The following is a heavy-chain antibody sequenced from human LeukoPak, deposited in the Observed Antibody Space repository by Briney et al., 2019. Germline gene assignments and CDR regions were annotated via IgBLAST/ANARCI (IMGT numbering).Heavy chain of an antibody. CDR2: IIPIFGIA. Sequence: SVKVSRKASRGTLSSYAISWVRQAPGQGLEWMGRIIPIFGIANYAQKFQGRVTITADKTTSTAYMELSSLRSEDTAVYYCARELGKKGNDPNMGFDYWGQGTLVTVSS. CDR1: RGTLSSYA. CDR3: ARELGKKGNDPNMGFDY. J-gene: IGHJ4*02. V-gene: IGHV1-69*04. D-gene: IGHD3-16*01.